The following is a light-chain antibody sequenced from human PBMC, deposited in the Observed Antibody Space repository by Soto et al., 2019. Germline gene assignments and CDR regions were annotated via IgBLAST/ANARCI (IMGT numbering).Light chain of an antibody. CDR2: AAS. V-gene: IGKV1-39*01. CDR3: QQTYNNPLT. J-gene: IGKJ4*01. CDR1: QTITNY. Sequence: QLTQSPSFLSASVGGRVTITCRASQTITNYLHWYQQRSGKAPKLLISAASSLQSGVPSRFSGGGSATDFTLTISSLQPEDFATYYCQQTYNNPLTFGGGTKVDIK.